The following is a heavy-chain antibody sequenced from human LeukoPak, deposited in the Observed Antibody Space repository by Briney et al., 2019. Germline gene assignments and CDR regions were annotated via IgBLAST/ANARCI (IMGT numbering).Heavy chain of an antibody. J-gene: IGHJ3*02. CDR1: GYTFTSYY. CDR2: INPTTGDT. CDR3: ARYGFSTVWQGGWHAFDI. D-gene: IGHD6-13*01. Sequence: ASVKVSCKASGYTFTSYYMHWVRQAPGQGLEWMGIINPTTGDTTYAQKFQGRPTMTRDMSTSTVYMEPSSLTSEDTAVFYCARYGFSTVWQGGWHAFDIWGQGTVVTVSS. V-gene: IGHV1-46*01.